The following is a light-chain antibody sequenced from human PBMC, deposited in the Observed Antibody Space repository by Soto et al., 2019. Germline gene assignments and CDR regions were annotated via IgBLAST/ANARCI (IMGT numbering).Light chain of an antibody. J-gene: IGLJ2*01. CDR3: SSYTSSSTVV. Sequence: QSVLTQPASVSGSPGQSITISCTGTSSDVGGYNYVSWYQQHPGKAPKLMIYDVSNRPSGVSNRFSVSKSGNTASLNISGLQDEDEDDYYCSSYTSSSTVVFGGGTKLTVL. CDR2: DVS. V-gene: IGLV2-14*01. CDR1: SSDVGGYNY.